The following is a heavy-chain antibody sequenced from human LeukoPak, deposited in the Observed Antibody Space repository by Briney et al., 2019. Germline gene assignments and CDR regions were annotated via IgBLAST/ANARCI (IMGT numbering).Heavy chain of an antibody. CDR3: ARASFNVVFGNWFDP. CDR2: VYYSGST. V-gene: IGHV4-39*01. CDR1: SGSIGSSSNY. Sequence: PSETLSLTXTVSSGSIGSSSNYWGWIRQAPGKGLEWIGNVYYSGSTFYNPSLKSRVTISVATSKNQFSLKLRSVTAADTAIYYCARASFNVVFGNWFDPWGQGTLVTVSS. J-gene: IGHJ5*02. D-gene: IGHD2-8*01.